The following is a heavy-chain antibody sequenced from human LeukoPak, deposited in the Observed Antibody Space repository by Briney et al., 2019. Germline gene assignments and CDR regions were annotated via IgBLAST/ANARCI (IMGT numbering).Heavy chain of an antibody. Sequence: GGSLRLSCAASGFTFSSYAMSWVRQAPGKGLEWVSAISASGGSTYYADSVKGRFTISGDNSKNTLFLQMNSLRAEDTAVYYCAKDHSSGWPYCFPYWGQGTLVTVSS. J-gene: IGHJ4*02. D-gene: IGHD6-19*01. CDR3: AKDHSSGWPYCFPY. V-gene: IGHV3-23*01. CDR2: ISASGGST. CDR1: GFTFSSYA.